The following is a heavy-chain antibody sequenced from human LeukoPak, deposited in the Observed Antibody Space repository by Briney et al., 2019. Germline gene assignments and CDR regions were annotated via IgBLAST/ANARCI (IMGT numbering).Heavy chain of an antibody. J-gene: IGHJ4*02. V-gene: IGHV3-9*01. CDR3: AKDEILGGLTGWPSK. CDR1: GFTLDDHG. D-gene: IGHD3-9*01. Sequence: GGSLSLSCAASGFTLDDHGMHWVRQPPGKGLEWVSGITWNGGSVGYADSVKGRFTISRDNTKNLLFLYMDSLRAEDTAFYYCAKDEILGGLTGWPSKWGQGTLVTVST. CDR2: ITWNGGSV.